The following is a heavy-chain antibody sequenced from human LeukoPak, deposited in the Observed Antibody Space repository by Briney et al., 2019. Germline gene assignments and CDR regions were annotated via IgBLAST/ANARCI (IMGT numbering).Heavy chain of an antibody. V-gene: IGHV3-74*01. CDR1: GFTISSYR. J-gene: IGHJ6*02. CDR2: IKSDGSST. CDR3: SRDSLSSCGGDCYSGLDV. D-gene: IGHD2-21*02. Sequence: GGSLRLSCAASGFTISSYRMNWVRQAPGEALMWVSRIKSDGSSTTYADSVKGRFSISRDNAKNTLYLQMNSPRAEDTAVYYCSRDSLSSCGGDCYSGLDVWGQGTTVTVSS.